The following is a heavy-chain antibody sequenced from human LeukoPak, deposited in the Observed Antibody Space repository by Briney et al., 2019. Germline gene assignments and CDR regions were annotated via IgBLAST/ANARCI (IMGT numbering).Heavy chain of an antibody. J-gene: IGHJ4*02. Sequence: GGSLRLSCAASGFTFISYAMSRVRQAPGKGLKWVSAISGSGGSTYYADSVKGRFTISRDNSKNTLYLQMNSLRAEDTAVYYCAKWSDIVVVPAARPLDYWGQGTLVTVSS. CDR1: GFTFISYA. CDR3: AKWSDIVVVPAARPLDY. V-gene: IGHV3-23*01. CDR2: ISGSGGST. D-gene: IGHD2-2*01.